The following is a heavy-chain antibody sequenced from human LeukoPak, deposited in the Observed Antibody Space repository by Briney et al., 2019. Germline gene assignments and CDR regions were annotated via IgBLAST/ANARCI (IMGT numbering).Heavy chain of an antibody. Sequence: SQTLSLTCTVSGDSISSGSYYWSWIRQPAGKGLEWIGRIDTSGSTNYNPSLKSRVTISVDTAKNQFSLKLSSVTAADTAVYYCARTQVGCSGGSCYSGWFDPWGQGTLVTVSS. CDR2: IDTSGST. D-gene: IGHD2-15*01. CDR3: ARTQVGCSGGSCYSGWFDP. V-gene: IGHV4-61*02. CDR1: GDSISSGSYY. J-gene: IGHJ5*02.